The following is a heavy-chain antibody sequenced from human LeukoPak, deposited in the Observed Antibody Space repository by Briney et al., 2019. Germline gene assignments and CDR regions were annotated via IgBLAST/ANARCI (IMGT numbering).Heavy chain of an antibody. D-gene: IGHD1-26*01. CDR2: ISYDGSNK. J-gene: IGHJ4*02. V-gene: IGHV3-30-3*01. CDR1: GFTFSSYA. Sequence: RSLRLSCAASGFTFSSYAMHWVRQAPGKGLEWVAVISYDGSNKYYADSVKGRFTISRDNSKNTLYLQINSLRAEDTAVYYCAREKGSYYVGYFDYWGQGTLVTVSS. CDR3: AREKGSYYVGYFDY.